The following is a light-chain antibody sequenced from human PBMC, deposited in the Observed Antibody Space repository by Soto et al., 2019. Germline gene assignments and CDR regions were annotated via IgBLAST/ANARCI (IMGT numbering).Light chain of an antibody. CDR3: QVWDSGSDHRV. CDR2: YDS. CDR1: NIRTKS. J-gene: IGLJ3*02. Sequence: SYELTQPPSVSVAPGQTARITFGGDNIRTKSVHWFQQKPGQAPVLVIYYDSDRPSGIPERFSGSNSGNTATLTISRVEAWDEADYYCQVWDSGSDHRVFGGGTKLTVL. V-gene: IGLV3-21*04.